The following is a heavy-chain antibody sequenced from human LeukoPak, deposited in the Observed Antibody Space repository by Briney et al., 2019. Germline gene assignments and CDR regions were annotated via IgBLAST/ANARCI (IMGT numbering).Heavy chain of an antibody. J-gene: IGHJ5*02. CDR1: GGTSNNSA. CDR2: IMPLFGTA. V-gene: IGHV1-69*05. D-gene: IGHD4-17*01. Sequence: SVKVSCKTSGGTSNNSAISWVRQAPGQGLEWLGGIMPLFGTAGYAQKFQGRVTITKDESTRTVYLELTSLTSDDTAVYYCARDVHGDYGSGWFDPWGQGTLVSVSS. CDR3: ARDVHGDYGSGWFDP.